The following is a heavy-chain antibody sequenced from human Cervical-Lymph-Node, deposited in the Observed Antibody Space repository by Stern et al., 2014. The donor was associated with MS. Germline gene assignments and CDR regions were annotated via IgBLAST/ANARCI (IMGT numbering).Heavy chain of an antibody. CDR3: AREPYNYDGNGYLDH. D-gene: IGHD3-22*01. CDR2: ILHDGSNE. Sequence: VQLVESGGGVVHPGRSLRLSCAASGFNFISYSMYWVRQAPGKGLEWVEVILHDGSNEYYADPAKGGLTISMDTSKNTQTQQMNILRVEDTAVYYCAREPYNYDGNGYLDHWGQGTLVTVSS. J-gene: IGHJ4*02. V-gene: IGHV3-30-3*01. CDR1: GFNFISYS.